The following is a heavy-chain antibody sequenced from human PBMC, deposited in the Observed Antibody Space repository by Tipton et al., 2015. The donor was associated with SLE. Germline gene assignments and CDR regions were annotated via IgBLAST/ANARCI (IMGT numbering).Heavy chain of an antibody. CDR3: ARDRRDIVVEDWFYP. Sequence: TLSLTCTVSGGSISSSSYYGGWIRQPPGKGLEWIGSIYYSGSTNYNPSLKSRVTISVDTSKNQFSLKLSSVTAADTAVYYCARDRRDIVVEDWFYPCRQLTLLTVSS. CDR2: IYYSGST. D-gene: IGHD2-2*01. CDR1: GGSISSSSYY. J-gene: IGHJ5*02. V-gene: IGHV4-39*07.